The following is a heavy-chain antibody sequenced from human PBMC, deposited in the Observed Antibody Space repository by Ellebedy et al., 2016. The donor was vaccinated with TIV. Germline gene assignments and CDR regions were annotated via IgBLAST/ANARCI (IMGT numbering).Heavy chain of an antibody. CDR3: ARPNRGDHPATAAAPAYYYGMDV. CDR2: ISSSSSTI. J-gene: IGHJ6*02. V-gene: IGHV3-48*02. D-gene: IGHD6-13*01. Sequence: PGGSLRLSCAASGFSFSSYSMNWVRQAPGKGLEWVSYISSSSSTIYYADSVKGRFTISRDNAKNSLHLQMNSLRDEDTAVYYCARPNRGDHPATAAAPAYYYGMDVWGQGTTVTVSS. CDR1: GFSFSSYS.